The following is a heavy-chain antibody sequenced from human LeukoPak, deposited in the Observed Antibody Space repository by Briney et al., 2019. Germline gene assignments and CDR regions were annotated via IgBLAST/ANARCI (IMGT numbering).Heavy chain of an antibody. Sequence: SETLSLTCTVSGGSISSFYWSWIRQPPGQGLEWIGYIYYSGSTNYNPSLKSRVTISVDTSKNQFSLKLSSVTAADTAVYYCARRKLYYYDSSGYPRPYYYFDYWGQGTLVTVSS. CDR2: IYYSGST. J-gene: IGHJ4*02. V-gene: IGHV4-59*12. CDR1: GGSISSFY. D-gene: IGHD3-22*01. CDR3: ARRKLYYYDSSGYPRPYYYFDY.